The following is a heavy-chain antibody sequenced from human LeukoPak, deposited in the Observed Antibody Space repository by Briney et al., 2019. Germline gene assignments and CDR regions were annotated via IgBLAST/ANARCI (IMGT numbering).Heavy chain of an antibody. J-gene: IGHJ4*02. CDR2: ISAYNGNT. D-gene: IGHD3-22*01. CDR3: ARDYYDNSGDEY. CDR1: GYTFTSYG. V-gene: IGHV1-18*01. Sequence: ASVKVSCKASGYTFTSYGISWVRQAPGQGLEWMGWISAYNGNTNYAQKLQGRVTMTTDTSTSTAYMELNSLRSEDTAVYYCARDYYDNSGDEYWGQGTLVTVSS.